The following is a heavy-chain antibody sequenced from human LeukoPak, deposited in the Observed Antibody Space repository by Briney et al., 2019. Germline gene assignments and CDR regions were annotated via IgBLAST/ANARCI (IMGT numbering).Heavy chain of an antibody. CDR3: ARCLSSSWDPHYYYGMDV. CDR2: IYHSGST. V-gene: IGHV4-4*02. D-gene: IGHD6-13*01. Sequence: PSGTLSLTCAVSGGSISSSNWWSWVRQPPGKGLEWIGEIYHSGSTNYNPSLKSRVTISVDKSKNQFSLKLSSVTAADTAVYYCARCLSSSWDPHYYYGMDVWGQGTTVTVSS. CDR1: GGSISSSNW. J-gene: IGHJ6*02.